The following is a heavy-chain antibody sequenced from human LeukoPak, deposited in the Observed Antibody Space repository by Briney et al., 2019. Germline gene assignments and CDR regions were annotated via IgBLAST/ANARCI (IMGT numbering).Heavy chain of an antibody. CDR1: GSRFTSYW. J-gene: IGHJ6*03. V-gene: IGHV5-51*01. CDR3: ARLVKTGYYYYYMDV. D-gene: IGHD2-21*01. Sequence: GAPLKISCKGSGSRFTSYWIGWVRQMPGKGLEWMGIIYPGDSDTRYSPSFQGQVTISADKSISTAYLQWSSLKATDTAMYYCARLVKTGYYYYYMDVWGKGTTVTVSS. CDR2: IYPGDSDT.